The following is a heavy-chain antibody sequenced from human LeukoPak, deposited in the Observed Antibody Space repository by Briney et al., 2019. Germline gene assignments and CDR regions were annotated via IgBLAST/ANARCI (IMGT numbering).Heavy chain of an antibody. CDR3: AREVMVRGVIIRGDYFDY. J-gene: IGHJ4*02. Sequence: PGGSLRLSCAASGFTFSSYGMHWVRQAPGKGLEWVAVISYDGSNKYYADSVKGRFTISRDNSKNTLYLQMNSLRAEDTAVYYCAREVMVRGVIIRGDYFDYWGQGTLVTVSS. D-gene: IGHD3-10*01. CDR1: GFTFSSYG. V-gene: IGHV3-30*19. CDR2: ISYDGSNK.